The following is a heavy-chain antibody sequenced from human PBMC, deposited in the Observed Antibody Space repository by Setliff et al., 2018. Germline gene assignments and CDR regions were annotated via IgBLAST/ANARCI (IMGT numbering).Heavy chain of an antibody. CDR1: GGLIYDHW. CDR3: ARDPSSVAARPGY. D-gene: IGHD6-6*01. V-gene: IGHV4-4*07. CDR2: VYSDGDT. J-gene: IGHJ4*02. Sequence: SETLSLTCSVSGGLIYDHWWTWVRQPAGEEFQWIGRVYSDGDTEYNPSLKSRVTISVDTSNNQFSLHLTSVTAADTAVYYCARDPSSVAARPGYWGQGTLVTVSS.